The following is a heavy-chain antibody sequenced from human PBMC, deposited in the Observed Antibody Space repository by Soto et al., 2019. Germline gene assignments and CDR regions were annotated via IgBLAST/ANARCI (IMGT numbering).Heavy chain of an antibody. V-gene: IGHV4-39*01. CDR2: MFHSGNT. D-gene: IGHD3-3*02. CDR1: GGSISDRSSY. Sequence: SETLSLTCTVSGGSISDRSSYWGWIRQPPGKGLEWIGHMFHSGNTYYNTSLKSRVTISVDTSKNQFSLRLNFVTAADTAVYYCARLSIGISCFDNWGQGALVTLS. CDR3: ARLSIGISCFDN. J-gene: IGHJ4*02.